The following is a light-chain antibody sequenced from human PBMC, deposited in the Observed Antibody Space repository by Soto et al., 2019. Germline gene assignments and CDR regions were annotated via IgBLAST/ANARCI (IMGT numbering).Light chain of an antibody. Sequence: IVMTQSPATLSVSPGERATLSCRASQSVSSNLAWYQQKPGQAPRLLIYGAFTRATGIPARFSGSGSRTEFTLTISSLQSEDFAVYYCQQYNNWPPYTFGQGTKLEIK. CDR3: QQYNNWPPYT. CDR2: GAF. J-gene: IGKJ2*01. V-gene: IGKV3-15*01. CDR1: QSVSSN.